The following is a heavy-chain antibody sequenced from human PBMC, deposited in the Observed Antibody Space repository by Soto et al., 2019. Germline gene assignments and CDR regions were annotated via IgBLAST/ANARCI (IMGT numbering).Heavy chain of an antibody. CDR3: ARHETRSIAVAPGAFDI. Sequence: QVQLQESGPGLVKPSETLSLTCTVSGGSISSYYWSWIRQPPGKGLEWIGYIYYSGSTNYNPSLKSRVTISVDTSKNQFSLKLSSVTAADTAVYYCARHETRSIAVAPGAFDIWGQGTMVTVSS. CDR1: GGSISSYY. CDR2: IYYSGST. J-gene: IGHJ3*02. D-gene: IGHD6-19*01. V-gene: IGHV4-59*08.